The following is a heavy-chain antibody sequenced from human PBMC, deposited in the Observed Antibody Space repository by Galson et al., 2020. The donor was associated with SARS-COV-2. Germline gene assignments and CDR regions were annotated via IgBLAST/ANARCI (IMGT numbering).Heavy chain of an antibody. Sequence: GESLKISCTASGFTFSFYGMHWVRQAPGKGLEWVALIWNDGGNKYYADSVKGRFTISRDNSKNTLYLQLNSLRAEDTAIYYCAREVGYSTSSGHGGDYWGQGTLVTVSS. D-gene: IGHD6-6*01. CDR3: AREVGYSTSSGHGGDY. CDR2: IWNDGGNK. V-gene: IGHV3-33*01. CDR1: GFTFSFYG. J-gene: IGHJ4*02.